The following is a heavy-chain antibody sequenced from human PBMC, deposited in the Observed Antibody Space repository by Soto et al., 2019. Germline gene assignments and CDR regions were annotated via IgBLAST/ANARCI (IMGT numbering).Heavy chain of an antibody. D-gene: IGHD3-3*01. J-gene: IGHJ4*02. CDR3: VSDVFGVSHF. V-gene: IGHV3-23*01. CDR2: LSGSGTST. Sequence: GGSLRLSCAASGFSFVNYAMNWVRQAPGKGLEWVSGLSGSGTSTYYADSVKGRFTISRDNSRDTLFLQMNSLRADDAAVYYCVSDVFGVSHFWGQGTMVTVSS. CDR1: GFSFVNYA.